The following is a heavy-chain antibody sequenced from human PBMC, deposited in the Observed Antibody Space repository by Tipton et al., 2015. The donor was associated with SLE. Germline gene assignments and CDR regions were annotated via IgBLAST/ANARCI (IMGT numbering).Heavy chain of an antibody. CDR3: ARGPPDGFHI. Sequence: LRLSCDVYGESLKGFSWTWIRQPPGKGLEWIGQINANGTTHYRPSLKSRVTISLDTSKNQFSLNLKSLTAADTAVYFCARGPPDGFHIWSQGTLVTVSS. CDR2: INANGTT. CDR1: GESLKGFS. V-gene: IGHV4-34*01. J-gene: IGHJ3*02.